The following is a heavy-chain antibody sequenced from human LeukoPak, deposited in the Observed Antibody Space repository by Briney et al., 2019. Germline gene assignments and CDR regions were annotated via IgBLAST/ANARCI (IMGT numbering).Heavy chain of an antibody. V-gene: IGHV3-21*01. CDR1: GFTFSSYS. J-gene: IGHJ4*02. Sequence: GGSLRLSCAASGFTFSSYSMNWVRQAPGKGLEWVSSISSSSSYIYYADSVKGRFTISRDNAKNSLYLQMNSLGAEDTAVYYCARGVGAIINPFDYWGQGTLVTVSS. CDR3: ARGVGAIINPFDY. D-gene: IGHD1-26*01. CDR2: ISSSSSYI.